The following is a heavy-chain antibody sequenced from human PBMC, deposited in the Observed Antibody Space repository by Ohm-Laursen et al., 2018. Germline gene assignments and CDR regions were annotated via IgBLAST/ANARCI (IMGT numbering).Heavy chain of an antibody. D-gene: IGHD6-25*01. CDR2: ISYDGSNK. CDR1: GFTFSTSG. J-gene: IGHJ6*02. CDR3: AKDVGGERMDV. Sequence: SLRLSCAASGFTFSTSGMHWVRQAPGKGLEWVAVISYDGSNKYYADSVKGRFTISRDNSKNTAYLQMNSLRAEDMAVYYCAKDVGGERMDVWGQGTTVTVSS. V-gene: IGHV3-30*18.